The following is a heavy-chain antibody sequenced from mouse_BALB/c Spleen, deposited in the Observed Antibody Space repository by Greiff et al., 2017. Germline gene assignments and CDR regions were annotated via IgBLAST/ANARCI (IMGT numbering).Heavy chain of an antibody. CDR1: GFTFSSYA. CDR2: ISSGGSYT. J-gene: IGHJ2*01. V-gene: IGHV5-9-3*01. CDR3: ARLYDGLYFDY. Sequence: EVKLVESGGGLVKPGGSLKLSCAASGFTFSSYAMSWVRQTPEKRLEWVATISSGGSYTYYPDSVKGRFTISRDNAKNTLYLQMSSLRSEDTAMYYCARLYDGLYFDYWGQGTTLTVSS. D-gene: IGHD2-3*01.